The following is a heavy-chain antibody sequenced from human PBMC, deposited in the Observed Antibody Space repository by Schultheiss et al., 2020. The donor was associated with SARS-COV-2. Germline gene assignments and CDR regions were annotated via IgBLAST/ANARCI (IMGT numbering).Heavy chain of an antibody. V-gene: IGHV1-18*01. D-gene: IGHD2-2*01. J-gene: IGHJ6*02. CDR3: ARETVVVPAAKTYGMDV. CDR1: GYTFSKYG. CDR2: ISAYNGNT. Sequence: ASVKVSCKASGYTFSKYGISWVRQAPGQGLEWMGWISAYNGNTNYAQKLQGRVTMTTDTSTSTAYMELSSLRSEDTAVYYCARETVVVPAAKTYGMDVWGQGTTVTVSS.